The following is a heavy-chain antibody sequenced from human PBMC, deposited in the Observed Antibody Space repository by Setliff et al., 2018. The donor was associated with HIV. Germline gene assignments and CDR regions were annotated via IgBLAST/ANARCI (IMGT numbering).Heavy chain of an antibody. V-gene: IGHV1-69*10. Sequence: SVKVSCKTSGYTFSRYGFSWVRQAPGQGLEWMGGIIPILGIANYAQKFQGRVTITTDESTSTAYMELSSLRSEDTAVYYCARDLLGRRFDYWGQGTLVTVSS. CDR3: ARDLLGRRFDY. J-gene: IGHJ4*02. CDR2: IIPILGIA. D-gene: IGHD7-27*01. CDR1: GYTFSRYG.